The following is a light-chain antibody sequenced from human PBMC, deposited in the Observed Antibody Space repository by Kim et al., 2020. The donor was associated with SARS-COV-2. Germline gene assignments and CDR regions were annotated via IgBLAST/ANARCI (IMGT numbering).Light chain of an antibody. J-gene: IGKJ2*03. CDR2: KAS. CDR3: QQYNSYSYS. Sequence: SASVGGRVTITCRASQSISSWLAWYQQKPGKAPKLLIYKASSLESGVPSRFSGTGSETEFTLTISSLQPDDFATYYCQQYNSYSYSFGQGTKLEIK. V-gene: IGKV1-5*03. CDR1: QSISSW.